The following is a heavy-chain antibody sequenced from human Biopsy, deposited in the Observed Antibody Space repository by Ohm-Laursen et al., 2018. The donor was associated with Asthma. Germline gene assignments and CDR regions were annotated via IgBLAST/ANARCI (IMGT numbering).Heavy chain of an antibody. CDR3: ARRGITGTTLDY. Sequence: ASEKVSCKASGYTFTSYYMHWVRQAPGQGLEWMGIINSSGGSTSYAQKFHGRATMTRDTSTSTFFMELSSLRSEDTAVYYCARRGITGTTLDYWGQGTLVTVSS. J-gene: IGHJ4*02. CDR2: INSSGGST. V-gene: IGHV1-46*01. D-gene: IGHD1-7*01. CDR1: GYTFTSYY.